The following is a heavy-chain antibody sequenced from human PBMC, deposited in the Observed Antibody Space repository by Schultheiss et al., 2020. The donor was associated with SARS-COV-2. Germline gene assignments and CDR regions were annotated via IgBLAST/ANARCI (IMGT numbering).Heavy chain of an antibody. CDR3: AGGSGSMAPYYYYMDV. D-gene: IGHD3-10*01. J-gene: IGHJ6*03. Sequence: SETLSLTCAVYGGSFSGYYWSWIRQPPGKGLEWIGEINHSGSTNYNPSLKSRVTISVDTSKNQFSLKLSSVTAADTAVYYCAGGSGSMAPYYYYMDVWGKGTTVTVSS. V-gene: IGHV4-34*01. CDR1: GGSFSGYY. CDR2: INHSGST.